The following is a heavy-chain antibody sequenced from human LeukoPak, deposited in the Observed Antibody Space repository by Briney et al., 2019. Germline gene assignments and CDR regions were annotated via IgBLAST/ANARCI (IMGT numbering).Heavy chain of an antibody. D-gene: IGHD6-13*01. CDR2: MNPESGIT. CDR3: ARDARGAAAADDPFDI. J-gene: IGHJ3*02. Sequence: ASVKVSCKASGYTLTDYYVHWVRQAPGQGLEWMASMNPESGITTYSQAFEDWVTMTRDTSISTAYMELSSLSSEDTAVYYCARDARGAAAADDPFDIWGQGTMVTVSS. CDR1: GYTLTDYY. V-gene: IGHV1-2*04.